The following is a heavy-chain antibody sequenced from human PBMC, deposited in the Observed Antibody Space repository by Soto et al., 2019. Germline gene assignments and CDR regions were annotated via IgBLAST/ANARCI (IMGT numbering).Heavy chain of an antibody. Sequence: QLQLQESGPGLVKPSETLSLTCTVSGGSISSSSYYWGWIRQPPGKGLEWIGSIYYSGSTYYNPSLKSRVTISVDTSKNQFSLKLSSVTAADTAMYYCARLGSAITIVRGVINAWGQGTLVTVSS. CDR2: IYYSGST. CDR1: GGSISSSSYY. D-gene: IGHD3-10*01. CDR3: ARLGSAITIVRGVINA. V-gene: IGHV4-39*01. J-gene: IGHJ5*02.